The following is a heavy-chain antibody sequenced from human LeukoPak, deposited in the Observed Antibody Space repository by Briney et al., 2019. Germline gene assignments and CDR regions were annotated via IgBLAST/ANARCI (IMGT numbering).Heavy chain of an antibody. D-gene: IGHD2-15*01. CDR3: ARAGYCSGGSCYGSDY. V-gene: IGHV3-33*01. CDR2: IWYDGSIQ. J-gene: IGHJ4*02. Sequence: PGGSLRLSCAASGFTFSSYGMHWVRQAPGKGLEGVAAIWYDGSIQYYADSVKGRFTISRDNSKNTLYLQMDSLRAEDTAVYYCARAGYCSGGSCYGSDYWGQGTLVSVSS. CDR1: GFTFSSYG.